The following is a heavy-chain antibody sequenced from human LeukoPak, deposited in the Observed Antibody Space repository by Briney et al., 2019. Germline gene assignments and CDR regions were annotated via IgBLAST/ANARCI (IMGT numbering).Heavy chain of an antibody. D-gene: IGHD5-24*01. CDR1: GFTFSSYS. J-gene: IGHJ2*01. V-gene: IGHV3-21*04. Sequence: GGSLRLSCAASGFTFSSYSMNWVRQAPGKGLEWVSSISFSSRYIYYEDSVKGRFTISRDNAKNSLYLQMNSLRDEDTAVYYCARLPPGRWLRYWYFDLWGRGTLVTVSS. CDR3: ARLPPGRWLRYWYFDL. CDR2: ISFSSRYI.